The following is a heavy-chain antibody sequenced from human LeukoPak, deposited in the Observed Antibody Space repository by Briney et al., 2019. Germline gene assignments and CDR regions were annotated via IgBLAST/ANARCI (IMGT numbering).Heavy chain of an antibody. CDR2: INPNSGGT. V-gene: IGHV1-2*02. Sequence: GSSVKVSCKASGYTFTGYYMHWVRQAPGQGLEWMGWINPNSGGTNYEQKFQGRVTMTRDTSISTAYMELSRLRSDDTAVYYCAGSSGYSSSWYFDYWGQGTLVTVSS. D-gene: IGHD6-13*01. CDR3: AGSSGYSSSWYFDY. J-gene: IGHJ4*02. CDR1: GYTFTGYY.